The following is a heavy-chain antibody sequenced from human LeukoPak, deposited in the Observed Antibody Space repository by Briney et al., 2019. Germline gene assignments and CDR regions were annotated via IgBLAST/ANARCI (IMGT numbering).Heavy chain of an antibody. CDR3: ARLPAVTHYDILTGYSTGVLYYFDY. V-gene: IGHV5-51*01. J-gene: IGHJ4*02. D-gene: IGHD3-9*01. CDR1: GYSFATYW. CDR2: IYPGDSDI. Sequence: GESLKTSCKGSGYSFATYWIGWVRQMPGKGLEWMGIIYPGDSDIRYSPSIQGQVTISADKSISTAYLQWSSLKASDTAMYYCARLPAVTHYDILTGYSTGVLYYFDYWGQGTLVTVSS.